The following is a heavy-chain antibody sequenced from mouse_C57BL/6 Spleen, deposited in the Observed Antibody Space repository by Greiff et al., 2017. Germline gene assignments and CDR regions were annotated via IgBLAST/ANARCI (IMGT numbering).Heavy chain of an antibody. V-gene: IGHV1-53*01. CDR3: ARGGAYDFYAMDY. CDR2: INPSNGGT. J-gene: IGHJ4*01. Sequence: VQLQQPGPELVKPGASVKLSCKASGYTFTSYWMHWVKQRPGQGLEWIGNINPSNGGTNYNEKFKSKATLTVDKSSSTAYMQLSSLTSEDSVVYYCARGGAYDFYAMDYWGQGTSVTVSS. CDR1: GYTFTSYW.